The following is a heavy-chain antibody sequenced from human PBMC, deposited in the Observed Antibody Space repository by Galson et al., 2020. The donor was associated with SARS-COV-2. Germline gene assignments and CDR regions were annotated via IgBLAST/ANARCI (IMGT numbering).Heavy chain of an antibody. CDR3: TRNVVGATIGGYFDL. CDR2: IRSKANSYAP. J-gene: IGHJ2*01. D-gene: IGHD1-26*01. CDR1: GFTFSGSA. V-gene: IGHV3-73*01. Sequence: GGSLRLSCAGSGFTFSGSAMHWVRQASGKGLEWVGLIRSKANSYAPAYAASVKGRFTISRDDSKNTAYLQINSLKTEDTAVYYCTRNVVGATIGGYFDLLGRGTLVTVSS.